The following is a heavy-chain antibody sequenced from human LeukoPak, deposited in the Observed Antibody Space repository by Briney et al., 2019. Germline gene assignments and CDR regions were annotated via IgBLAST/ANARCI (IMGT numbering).Heavy chain of an antibody. V-gene: IGHV3-7*03. CDR3: ARNNGMDV. J-gene: IGHJ6*02. Sequence: GGSLRLSCAASGFTLSNHWMTWVRQVPGRGPEWVANVDRDGSETYYLDSVKGRFTISKDNAKNSLYLQMNSLRAEDTALYHCARNNGMDVWGQGTTVIASS. CDR1: GFTLSNHW. CDR2: VDRDGSET.